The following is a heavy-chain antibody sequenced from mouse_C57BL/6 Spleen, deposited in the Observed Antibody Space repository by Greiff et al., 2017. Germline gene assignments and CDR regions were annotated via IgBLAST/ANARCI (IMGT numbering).Heavy chain of an antibody. CDR2: IYPGSGST. CDR3: ARASYYDGYYVYFDY. V-gene: IGHV1-55*01. D-gene: IGHD2-3*01. J-gene: IGHJ2*01. CDR1: GYTFTSYW. Sequence: QVQLKESGAELVKPGASVKMSCKASGYTFTSYWITWVKQRPGQGLEWIGDIYPGSGSTNYNEKFKSKATLTVDTSSSTAYMQLSSLTSEDSAVYYCARASYYDGYYVYFDYWGQGTTLTVSS.